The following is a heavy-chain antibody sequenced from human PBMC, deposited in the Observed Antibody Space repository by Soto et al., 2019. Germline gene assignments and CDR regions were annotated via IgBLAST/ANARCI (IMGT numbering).Heavy chain of an antibody. J-gene: IGHJ4*02. CDR3: ARDLRGGTLFDY. CDR2: IYYSGRT. Sequence: QVQLQESGPGLVKPSQTLSLTCSVSGGSITSGAYYWSWIRQHPGTGLEWIGFIYYSGRTYYNPSHKSRVTISLDTSENHFSLTLTSVTAADTAVYYCARDLRGGTLFDYWGQGALVTVSS. V-gene: IGHV4-31*03. D-gene: IGHD3-10*01. CDR1: GGSITSGAYY.